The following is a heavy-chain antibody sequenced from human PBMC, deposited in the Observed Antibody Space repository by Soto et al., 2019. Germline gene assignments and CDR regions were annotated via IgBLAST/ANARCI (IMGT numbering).Heavy chain of an antibody. CDR1: GFTFSSYA. J-gene: IGHJ4*02. Sequence: EVQLLESGGGLVQPGGSLRLCCAASGFTFSSYAMSWVRQAPGKGLEWVSAISGSGGSTYYADSVKGRFTISRDNSKNTLYLQMNSLRAEDTAVYYCAKDNRGYSYGLGGKGYWGQGTLVTVSS. CDR3: AKDNRGYSYGLGGKGY. D-gene: IGHD5-18*01. V-gene: IGHV3-23*01. CDR2: ISGSGGST.